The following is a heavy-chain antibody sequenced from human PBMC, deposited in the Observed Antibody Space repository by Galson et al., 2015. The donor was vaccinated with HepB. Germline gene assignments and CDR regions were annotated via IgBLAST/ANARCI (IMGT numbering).Heavy chain of an antibody. CDR1: GITFSNYA. V-gene: IGHV3-64D*06. CDR3: VKDFSWGGASYFMDV. CDR2: ISINGGPK. D-gene: IGHD7-27*01. Sequence: SLRLSCAASGITFSNYAVHWVRQAPGKGREYVSFISINGGPKYYEAPVKGRFTIPRDNSKNTLFLQMNSLRVEDTAVYYCVKDFSWGGASYFMDVWGTGTTVTVSS. J-gene: IGHJ6*03.